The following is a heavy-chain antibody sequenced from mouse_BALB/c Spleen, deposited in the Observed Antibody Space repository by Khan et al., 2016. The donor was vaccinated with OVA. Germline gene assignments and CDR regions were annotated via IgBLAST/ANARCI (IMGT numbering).Heavy chain of an antibody. V-gene: IGHV1-80*01. Sequence: VQLQESGAELVRPGSSVKISCKASGYAFSNYWMNWVKQRPGQGLEWIGQIYPGDGDTSFNGKFRGKATLTADKSSSTAYMQLSSLTSEESGVYVCARSGYDYIAYGGQGILVTV. CDR1: GYAFSNYW. J-gene: IGHJ3*01. CDR2: IYPGDGDT. D-gene: IGHD2-14*01. CDR3: ARSGYDYIAY.